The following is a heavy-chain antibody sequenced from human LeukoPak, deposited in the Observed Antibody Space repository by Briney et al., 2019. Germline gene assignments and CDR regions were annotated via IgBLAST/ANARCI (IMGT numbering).Heavy chain of an antibody. V-gene: IGHV1-18*01. Sequence: ASVKVSCKASGGTFSSYAISWVRQAPGQGLEWMGWISAYNGNTNHAQKLQGRVTMTTDTSTSTAYMELRSLRSDDTAVYYCASNANYYDSSGYYWDYYYYGMDVWGQGTTVTVSS. CDR1: GGTFSSYA. CDR3: ASNANYYDSSGYYWDYYYYGMDV. D-gene: IGHD3-22*01. J-gene: IGHJ6*02. CDR2: ISAYNGNT.